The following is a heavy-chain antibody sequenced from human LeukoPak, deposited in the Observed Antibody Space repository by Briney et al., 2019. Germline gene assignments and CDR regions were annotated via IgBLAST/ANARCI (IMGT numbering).Heavy chain of an antibody. CDR1: GFTFTSYA. V-gene: IGHV3-23*01. CDR2: ISGSGDVT. D-gene: IGHD6-19*01. CDR3: ARRDSSGWFGYFDY. J-gene: IGHJ4*02. Sequence: PGGSLRLSCAASGFTFTSYAMSWVRRAPGKGLEWVSTISGSGDVTYYADSVKGRFTISRDNSKNTLYLQMSSLRAEDTALYYCARRDSSGWFGYFDYWGQGTLVTVST.